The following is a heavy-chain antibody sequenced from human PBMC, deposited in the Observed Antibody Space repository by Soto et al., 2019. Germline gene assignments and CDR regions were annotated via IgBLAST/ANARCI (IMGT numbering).Heavy chain of an antibody. J-gene: IGHJ4*02. Sequence: GSLRLSCAASGFTFSSYWMHWVRQAPGKGLVWVSRINSDGSSTSYADSVKGRFTISRDNAKNTLYLQMNSLRAEDTAVYYCVTSHPPYFDWLQSDYWGQGTLVTVSS. D-gene: IGHD3-9*01. CDR3: VTSHPPYFDWLQSDY. CDR2: INSDGSST. V-gene: IGHV3-74*01. CDR1: GFTFSSYW.